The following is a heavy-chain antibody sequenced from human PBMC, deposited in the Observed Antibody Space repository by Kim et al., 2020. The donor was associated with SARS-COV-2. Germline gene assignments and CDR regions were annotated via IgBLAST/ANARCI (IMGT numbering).Heavy chain of an antibody. CDR2: MNPNSGNT. J-gene: IGHJ4*02. Sequence: ASVKVSCKASGYTFTSYDINWVRQATGQGLEWMGWMNPNSGNTGYAQKFQGRVTMTRNTSISTAYMELSSLRSEDTAVYYCARGGWELPDFDYWGQGTLVTVSS. D-gene: IGHD1-26*01. V-gene: IGHV1-8*01. CDR3: ARGGWELPDFDY. CDR1: GYTFTSYD.